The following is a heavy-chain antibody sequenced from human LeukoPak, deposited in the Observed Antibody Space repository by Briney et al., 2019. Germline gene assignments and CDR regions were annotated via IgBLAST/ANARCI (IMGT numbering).Heavy chain of an antibody. J-gene: IGHJ4*02. CDR1: GFTFSSYS. V-gene: IGHV3-21*01. D-gene: IGHD3-22*01. CDR2: ISSSSSYI. Sequence: GGSLRLSCAASGFTFSSYSMNWVRQAPGKGLGWVSSISSSSSYIYYADSVKGRFTISRDNAKNSLYLQMNSLRAEDTAVYYCAAPNTYYYDSSGYWGQGTLVTVSS. CDR3: AAPNTYYYDSSGY.